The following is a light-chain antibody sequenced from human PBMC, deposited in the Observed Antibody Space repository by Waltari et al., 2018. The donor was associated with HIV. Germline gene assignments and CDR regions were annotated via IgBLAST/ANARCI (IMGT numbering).Light chain of an antibody. V-gene: IGLV1-47*01. CDR1: SSNIGSNS. CDR2: RND. J-gene: IGLJ3*02. CDR3: AAYDDNLPGWM. Sequence: QSVLTQPPSASGTPGQRVTISCSGSSSNIGSNSVFWDQQFPGTAPKVLIYRNDQRPSGVPDRFSASRSGTSASLVISGLRSEDEADYYCAAYDDNLPGWMFGGGTKLTAL.